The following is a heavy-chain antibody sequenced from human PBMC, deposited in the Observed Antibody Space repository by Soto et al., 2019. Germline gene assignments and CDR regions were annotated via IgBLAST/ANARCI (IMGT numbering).Heavy chain of an antibody. J-gene: IGHJ6*02. V-gene: IGHV1-69*13. CDR2: IIPIFGTA. Sequence: GASVKVSCKASGGTFSSYAISWVRQAPGQGLEWMGGIIPIFGTANYAQKFQGRVTITADESTSTAYMELSSLRSEDTDVYYCARTSGYDSYNYYYGMDVWGQGTTATVSS. D-gene: IGHD5-12*01. CDR3: ARTSGYDSYNYYYGMDV. CDR1: GGTFSSYA.